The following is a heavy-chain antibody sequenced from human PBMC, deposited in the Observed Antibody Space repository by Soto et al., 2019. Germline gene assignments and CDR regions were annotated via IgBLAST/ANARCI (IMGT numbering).Heavy chain of an antibody. Sequence: QLQLQELGPGLVKPSETLSLTCTVSGGSISSSSYFWGWIRQPPGKGLEWIGSIYYSGSTYYNPSLKSRVTISVDTSKNQFSLKLSSVTAADTAVYYCARHDWNGVDYWGQGTLVTVSS. CDR2: IYYSGST. CDR3: ARHDWNGVDY. CDR1: GGSISSSSYF. V-gene: IGHV4-39*01. J-gene: IGHJ4*02. D-gene: IGHD1-1*01.